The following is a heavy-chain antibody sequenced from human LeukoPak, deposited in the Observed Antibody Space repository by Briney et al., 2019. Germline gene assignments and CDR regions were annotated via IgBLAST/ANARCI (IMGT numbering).Heavy chain of an antibody. J-gene: IGHJ4*02. CDR3: AKDGGIAAAGS. CDR1: GITFSDYH. CDR2: ISSSGRTI. D-gene: IGHD6-13*01. Sequence: GGSLRLSCAASGITFSDYHMSWIRQAPGKGLEWVSYISSSGRTITYADSVKGRFTISRDNAKNSLYLQMNSLRAEDTAVYYCAKDGGIAAAGSWGQGTLVTVSS. V-gene: IGHV3-11*01.